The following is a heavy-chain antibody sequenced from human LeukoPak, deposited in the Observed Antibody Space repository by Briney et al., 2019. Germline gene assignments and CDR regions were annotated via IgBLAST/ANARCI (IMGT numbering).Heavy chain of an antibody. CDR3: ARGHDGGATSPFDY. D-gene: IGHD1-26*01. Sequence: SETLSLTCAVYGGSFSGYYWSWIRQPPGKGLEWIGEINHSGSTNYNPSLKSRATISVDTSKNQFSLKLSSVTAADTAVYYCARGHDGGATSPFDYWGQGTLVTVSS. CDR1: GGSFSGYY. CDR2: INHSGST. V-gene: IGHV4-34*01. J-gene: IGHJ4*02.